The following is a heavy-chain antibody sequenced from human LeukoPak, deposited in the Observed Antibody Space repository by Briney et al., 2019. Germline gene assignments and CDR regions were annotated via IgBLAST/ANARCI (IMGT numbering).Heavy chain of an antibody. CDR2: IYYSGSI. CDR1: GGSISSSSYY. D-gene: IGHD2-15*01. CDR3: ARLRVVVVAATRYYYGMDV. Sequence: SETLSLTCTVSGGSISSSSYYWGWIRQPRGKGLEGIGSIYYSGSIYYNPSLKSRVTISVDTSKNQFSMKLSSVTAADTAVYYCARLRVVVVAATRYYYGMDVWGQGTTVTVSS. V-gene: IGHV4-39*01. J-gene: IGHJ6*02.